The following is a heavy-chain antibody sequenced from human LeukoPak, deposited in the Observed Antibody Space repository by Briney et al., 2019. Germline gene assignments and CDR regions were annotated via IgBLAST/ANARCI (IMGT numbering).Heavy chain of an antibody. J-gene: IGHJ4*02. Sequence: PSETLSLTCTVSGGSISSYYWSWIRQPPGKGLEWIGYIYYSGSTNYNPSLKSRVTISVDTSKNQFSLKLSSVTAADTAVYYCARDPGSWYDYWGQGTLVTVSS. CDR1: GGSISSYY. D-gene: IGHD6-13*01. CDR2: IYYSGST. CDR3: ARDPGSWYDY. V-gene: IGHV4-59*01.